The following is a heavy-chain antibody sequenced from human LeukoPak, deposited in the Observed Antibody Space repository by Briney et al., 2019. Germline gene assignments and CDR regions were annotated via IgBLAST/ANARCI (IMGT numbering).Heavy chain of an antibody. J-gene: IGHJ4*02. CDR2: ISSSSSYI. D-gene: IGHD3-22*01. Sequence: GGSLRLSCAASGFTFSSYSMNWVRQAPGKGLEWVSSISSSSSYIYYADSVKGRFTISRDNAKNSLYLQMNSLRAGDTAVYYCARDWWEDSSGYYYAYDYWGQGTLVTVSS. CDR1: GFTFSSYS. V-gene: IGHV3-21*01. CDR3: ARDWWEDSSGYYYAYDY.